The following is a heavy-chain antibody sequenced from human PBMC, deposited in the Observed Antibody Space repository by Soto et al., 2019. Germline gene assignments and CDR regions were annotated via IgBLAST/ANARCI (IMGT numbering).Heavy chain of an antibody. J-gene: IGHJ6*02. D-gene: IGHD3-10*01. CDR2: ISYSGST. Sequence: SETLSLTCTVSGGSISSSSYYWGWIRQPPGKGLEWIGSISYSGSTYYNPSLKSRVTISVDTSKNQFSLKLSSVTAADTAVYYCARHLGGYYYYGMDVWGQGTTVTVSS. V-gene: IGHV4-39*01. CDR3: ARHLGGYYYYGMDV. CDR1: GGSISSSSYY.